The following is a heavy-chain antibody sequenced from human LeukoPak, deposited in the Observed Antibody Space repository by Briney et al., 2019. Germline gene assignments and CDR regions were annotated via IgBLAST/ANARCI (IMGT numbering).Heavy chain of an antibody. Sequence: SETLSLTCTVSGGSISSYYRSWVRRPPGEGLEWIGYIYYIGTTNYNPSLKSRGSISVDTSKTQFSLKLSSVTAADTAVYYCARHVVTVGGSGSWDYWGQGTLVTVSS. CDR3: ARHVVTVGGSGSWDY. D-gene: IGHD3-10*01. CDR2: IYYIGTT. J-gene: IGHJ4*02. V-gene: IGHV4-59*08. CDR1: GGSISSYY.